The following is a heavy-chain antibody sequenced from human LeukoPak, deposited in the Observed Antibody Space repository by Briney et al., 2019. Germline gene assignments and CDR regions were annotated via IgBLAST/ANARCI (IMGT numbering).Heavy chain of an antibody. D-gene: IGHD5-18*01. CDR1: GFTFSNYG. CDR2: LSSSGGST. V-gene: IGHV3-23*01. J-gene: IGHJ6*03. CDR3: AKASRFGYSYGPREYFYYMDV. Sequence: GGSLRLSCAASGFTFSNYGMNWVCQAPGKGLEWVSALSSSGGSTYYADSVKGRFTISRDNSKNTLYLQMNTLRAEDTAVYYCAKASRFGYSYGPREYFYYMDVWGKGTTVTISS.